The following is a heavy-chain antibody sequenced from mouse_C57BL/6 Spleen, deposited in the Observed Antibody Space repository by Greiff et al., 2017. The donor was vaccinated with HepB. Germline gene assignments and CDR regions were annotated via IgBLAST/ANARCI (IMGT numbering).Heavy chain of an antibody. V-gene: IGHV5-4*01. CDR3: ARDRYDGSSHWYFDV. Sequence: EVKLMESGGGLVKPGGSLKLSCAASGFTFSSYAMSWVRQTPEKRLEWVATISDGGSYTYYPDNVKGRFTISRDNAKNNLYLQMSHLKSEDTAMYYCARDRYDGSSHWYFDVGGTGTTVTVSS. D-gene: IGHD1-1*01. CDR1: GFTFSSYA. J-gene: IGHJ1*03. CDR2: ISDGGSYT.